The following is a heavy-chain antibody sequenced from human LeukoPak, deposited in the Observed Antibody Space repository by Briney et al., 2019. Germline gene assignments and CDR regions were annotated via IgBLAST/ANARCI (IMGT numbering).Heavy chain of an antibody. CDR2: MNPNSGNT. J-gene: IGHJ6*03. D-gene: IGHD3-3*01. Sequence: ASVKVSCKASGYTFTSYDINWVRQATGQGLEWMGWMNPNSGNTGYAQKFQGRVTITRNTSISTAYMELSSLRSEDTAVYYCARGPITIFGGVYMDVWGKGTTVTVSS. V-gene: IGHV1-8*03. CDR3: ARGPITIFGGVYMDV. CDR1: GYTFTSYD.